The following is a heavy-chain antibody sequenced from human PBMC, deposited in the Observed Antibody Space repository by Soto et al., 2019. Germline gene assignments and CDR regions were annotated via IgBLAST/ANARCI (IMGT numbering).Heavy chain of an antibody. CDR2: IYYSGST. CDR1: GGSISSYY. J-gene: IGHJ4*02. Sequence: SETLSLTCTVSGGSISSYYWSWIRQPPGKGLEWIGYIYYSGSTNYNPSLKSRVTISVDTSKNQFSLKLSSVTAADTAVYYCARVNSTGSDPPDYWGQGTLVTVSS. CDR3: ARVNSTGSDPPDY. D-gene: IGHD1-1*01. V-gene: IGHV4-59*12.